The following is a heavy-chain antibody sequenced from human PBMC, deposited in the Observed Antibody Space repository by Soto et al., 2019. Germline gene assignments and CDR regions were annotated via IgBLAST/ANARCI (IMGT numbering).Heavy chain of an antibody. D-gene: IGHD3-10*01. CDR3: ARHLLSGHTYYYGSGLRGWFDP. J-gene: IGHJ5*02. V-gene: IGHV4-39*01. CDR2: IYYSGST. CDR1: GGSISSSSYY. Sequence: PSETLSLTCTVSGGSISSSSYYWGWIRQPPGKGLEWIGSIYYSGSTYYNPSLKSRVTISVDTSKNQFSLKLSSVTAADTAVYHCARHLLSGHTYYYGSGLRGWFDPWGQGTLVTVSS.